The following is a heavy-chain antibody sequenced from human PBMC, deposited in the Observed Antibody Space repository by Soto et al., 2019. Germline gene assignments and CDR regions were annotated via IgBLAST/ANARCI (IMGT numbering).Heavy chain of an antibody. V-gene: IGHV3-74*01. Sequence: EVQLVESGGGLVQPGGSLRLSCVASGFTFSDHWIHWVRQSPGQGLESISRINTDGSVTGYADSVKGRFTISRDNAKNTLYLQMNSLRAEDTAVYYCARPRTTCSSGFDVWGQGTMVTVSS. CDR3: ARPRTTCSSGFDV. CDR2: INTDGSVT. J-gene: IGHJ3*01. D-gene: IGHD1-26*01. CDR1: GFTFSDHW.